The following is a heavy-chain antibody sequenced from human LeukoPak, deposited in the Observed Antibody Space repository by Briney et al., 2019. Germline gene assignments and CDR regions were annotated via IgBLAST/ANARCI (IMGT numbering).Heavy chain of an antibody. J-gene: IGHJ4*02. CDR2: ISGSGDST. Sequence: GGSLRLSCAASGFTFSSYAMSWVRQAPGKGLEWVSVISGSGDSTYYADSVKGRFTISRDNSKNTLYLQMNSLRAEDTAVYYCARGVGATLVDYWGQGTLVTVSS. CDR3: ARGVGATLVDY. D-gene: IGHD1-26*01. CDR1: GFTFSSYA. V-gene: IGHV3-23*01.